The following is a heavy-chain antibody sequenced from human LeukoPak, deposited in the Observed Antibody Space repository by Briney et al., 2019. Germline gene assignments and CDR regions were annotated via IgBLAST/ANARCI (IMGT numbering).Heavy chain of an antibody. CDR3: ARGPDSGRYYGWFDP. J-gene: IGHJ5*02. CDR2: IYTSGST. CDR1: GGSISSYY. Sequence: SETLSLTCTVSGGSISSYYWSWIRQPAGKGLEWIGRIYTSGSTNYNPSLKSRVTMSVDTSKNQFSLKLSSVTAAGTAVYYCARGPDSGRYYGWFDPWGQGTLVTVSS. V-gene: IGHV4-4*07. D-gene: IGHD1-26*01.